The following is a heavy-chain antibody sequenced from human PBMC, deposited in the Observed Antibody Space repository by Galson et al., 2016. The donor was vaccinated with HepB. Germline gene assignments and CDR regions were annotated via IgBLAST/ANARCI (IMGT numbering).Heavy chain of an antibody. CDR2: IYYTGST. J-gene: IGHJ2*01. CDR3: ARLGGNALRYFDL. Sequence: ETLSLTCTVSGGSISSSVDYWGWVRQPPGKGLEWIGTIYYTGSTSYNPSLKSRLTISVDTSKDQFSLRLDSVTAADTAMYYCARLGGNALRYFDLWGRGTLVTVSS. D-gene: IGHD4-23*01. CDR1: GGSISSSVDY. V-gene: IGHV4-39*01.